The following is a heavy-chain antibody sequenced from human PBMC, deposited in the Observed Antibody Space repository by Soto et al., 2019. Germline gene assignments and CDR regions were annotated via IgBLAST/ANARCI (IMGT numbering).Heavy chain of an antibody. CDR1: GGSISSSSYY. D-gene: IGHD2-21*02. CDR2: IYYSGST. V-gene: IGHV4-39*01. J-gene: IGHJ4*02. Sequence: QLQLQESGPGLVKPSETLSLTCTVSGGSISSSSYYWGWIRQPPGKGLEWIGSIYYSGSTYYNPSLKSRVTISVDTSKNQFSLKLSSVTAADTAVYYCARREGNCGGDCYSFDYWGQGTLVTVSS. CDR3: ARREGNCGGDCYSFDY.